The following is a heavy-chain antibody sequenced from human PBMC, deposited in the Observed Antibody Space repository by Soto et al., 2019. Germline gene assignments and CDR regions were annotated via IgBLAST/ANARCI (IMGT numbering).Heavy chain of an antibody. CDR1: GFTFSDSA. D-gene: IGHD6-19*01. J-gene: IGHJ4*02. V-gene: IGHV3-73*01. CDR2: IRSKANSYAT. Sequence: GGSLRLSCAASGFTFSDSAMHWVRQASGKGLEWVGRIRSKANSYATLYAASVKGRLTISRDDSKNTAYLQMNSLKTEDTAVYYCTRHGRQWLGNDYWGQGTLVTVSS. CDR3: TRHGRQWLGNDY.